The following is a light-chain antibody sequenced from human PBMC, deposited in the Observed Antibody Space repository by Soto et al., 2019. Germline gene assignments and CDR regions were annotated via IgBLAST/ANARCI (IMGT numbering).Light chain of an antibody. CDR1: TGAVTSGHY. CDR2: DTS. CDR3: LLSYSGGNWV. J-gene: IGLJ3*02. Sequence: QTVVTQEPSLTVSPGGTVTLTCGSNTGAVTSGHYPHWLQQRLGQAPRTLIYDTSNKQSWTPARFSGSLLGGKAALTLSGAQPEDEADYYCLLSYSGGNWVFGGGTKLTVL. V-gene: IGLV7-46*01.